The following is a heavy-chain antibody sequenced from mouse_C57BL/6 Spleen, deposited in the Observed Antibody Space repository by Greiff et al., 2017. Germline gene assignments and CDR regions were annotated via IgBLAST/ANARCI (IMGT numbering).Heavy chain of an antibody. CDR3: ARGGWDGYYGYFDV. V-gene: IGHV1-80*01. J-gene: IGHJ1*03. CDR2: IYPGDGDT. D-gene: IGHD2-3*01. CDR1: GYAFSSYW. Sequence: QVQLKESGAELVKPGASVKISCKASGYAFSSYWMNWVKQRPGKGLEWIGQIYPGDGDTNYNGKFKGKATLTAHKSSSTAYMQLSSLTSEDSAVYFCARGGWDGYYGYFDVWGTGTTVTVSS.